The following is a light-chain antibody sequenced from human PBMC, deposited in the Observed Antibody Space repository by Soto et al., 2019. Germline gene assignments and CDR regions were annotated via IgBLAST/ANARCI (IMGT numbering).Light chain of an antibody. CDR1: QSISSY. CDR2: AAS. Sequence: DIQMTQSPSSLSASVGARVTITCRASQSISSYLNWYQQRPGRAPKLLIYAASSLQSGVPSRFSGSGSGTDFTLTISSLQPEDFATYYCQQSSTTPWTFGHGTKVEIK. J-gene: IGKJ1*01. CDR3: QQSSTTPWT. V-gene: IGKV1-39*01.